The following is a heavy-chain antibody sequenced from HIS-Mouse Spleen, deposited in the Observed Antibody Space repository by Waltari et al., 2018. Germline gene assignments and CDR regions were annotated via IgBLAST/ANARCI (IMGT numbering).Heavy chain of an antibody. CDR3: ARAVAHYYDSSGYYYWYFDL. Sequence: QLQLQESGPGLVKPSETLSLTCTVSGGSISSSSYYWGWIRQPPGKGLEWIGSIYYSGRTYYNPSLKSRVTISVDTSKNQFSLKLSSVTAADTAVYYCARAVAHYYDSSGYYYWYFDLWGRGTLVTVSS. CDR1: GGSISSSSYY. V-gene: IGHV4-39*07. CDR2: IYYSGRT. J-gene: IGHJ2*01. D-gene: IGHD3-22*01.